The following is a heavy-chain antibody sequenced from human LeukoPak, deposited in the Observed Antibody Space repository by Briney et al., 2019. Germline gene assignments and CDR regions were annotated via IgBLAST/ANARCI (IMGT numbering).Heavy chain of an antibody. CDR3: AREGIQLWFNWFDP. J-gene: IGHJ5*02. CDR2: IYTSGST. V-gene: IGHV4-4*07. Sequence: SETLSLTCTVSGGSISSYYWSWIRQPAGKGLEWIGRIYTSGSTNYNPSLKSRVTMSVDTSKNQCSLKLSSVTAADTAVYYCAREGIQLWFNWFDPWGQGTLVTVSS. CDR1: GGSISSYY. D-gene: IGHD5-18*01.